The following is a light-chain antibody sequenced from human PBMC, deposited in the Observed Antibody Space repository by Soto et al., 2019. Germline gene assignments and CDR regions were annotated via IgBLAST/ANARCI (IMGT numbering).Light chain of an antibody. J-gene: IGKJ5*01. CDR3: QQRLNWQVT. CDR1: ETVSNN. V-gene: IGKV3D-15*01. CDR2: GAS. Sequence: EIVLTQSPATLSVSPGERATLSCRASETVSNNLAWYQQKPGQAPRLLIYGASTRATGIPARFSGSGSGTDFTLTISSLEPEDFAVYYCQQRLNWQVTFGQGTLLEIK.